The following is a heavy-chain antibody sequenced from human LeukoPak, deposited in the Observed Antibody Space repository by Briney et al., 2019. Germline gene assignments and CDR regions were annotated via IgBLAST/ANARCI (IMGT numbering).Heavy chain of an antibody. Sequence: GGSLRLSCAASGFTFSNYAMNWGRRVPGRGLEWVSGSLGTDGTKYDAESVRGRFTVSRDNSKNTLYLQMSSLRAEDTAIYYCAKDRGFTLRDGGMFDSWGQGTLVTVPS. CDR2: SLGTDGTK. CDR3: AKDRGFTLRDGGMFDS. V-gene: IGHV3-23*01. CDR1: GFTFSNYA. D-gene: IGHD5-24*01. J-gene: IGHJ4*02.